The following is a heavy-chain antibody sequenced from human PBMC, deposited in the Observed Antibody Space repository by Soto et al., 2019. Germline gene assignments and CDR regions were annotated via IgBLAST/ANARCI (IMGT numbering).Heavy chain of an antibody. Sequence: GGSLRLSCAASGITFSSYAMNWVRQAPGKGLEWVSTIRGSGTTTYYADSVKGRVTLSRDNSKNTVYLQMNSLRAEDTAVYYCAKPTRDGYGPEAFYFESWGQGTLVTVSS. CDR2: IRGSGTTT. CDR1: GITFSSYA. CDR3: AKPTRDGYGPEAFYFES. D-gene: IGHD5-12*01. J-gene: IGHJ4*02. V-gene: IGHV3-23*01.